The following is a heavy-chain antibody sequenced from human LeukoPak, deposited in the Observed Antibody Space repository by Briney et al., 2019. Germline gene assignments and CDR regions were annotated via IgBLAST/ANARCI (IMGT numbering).Heavy chain of an antibody. V-gene: IGHV4-30-2*01. J-gene: IGHJ1*01. CDR2: IYHSGST. CDR1: GGSISSGGYY. D-gene: IGHD6-19*01. CDR3: ATNGWYCLDH. Sequence: SETLSLTCTVSGGSISSGGYYWSWIRQPPGKGLEWIGYIYHSGSTNYNPSLQSRVTISVDKSNNHFSLRLTSVTAADTAVYYCATNGWYCLDHWGQGALVTVSS.